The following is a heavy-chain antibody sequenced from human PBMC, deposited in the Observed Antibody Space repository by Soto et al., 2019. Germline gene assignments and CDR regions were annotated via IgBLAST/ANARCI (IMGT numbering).Heavy chain of an antibody. CDR3: ATVVYCSGGSCREGFDL. D-gene: IGHD2-15*01. CDR1: GGSISSYY. Sequence: QVQLQESGPGLVKPSETLSLTCTVSGGSISSYYWSWIRQPPGKGLEWLGYIYYSGSTNYHPSLKSHVTTSVDTSKTPFSLRRSSVTAADTAVYYCATVVYCSGGSCREGFDLWGRGTLVTVSS. CDR2: IYYSGST. V-gene: IGHV4-59*08. J-gene: IGHJ2*01.